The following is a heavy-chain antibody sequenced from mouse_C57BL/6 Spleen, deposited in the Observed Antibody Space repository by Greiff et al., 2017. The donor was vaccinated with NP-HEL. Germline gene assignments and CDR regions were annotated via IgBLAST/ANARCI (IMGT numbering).Heavy chain of an antibody. CDR3: ARGYEYEGFDV. CDR1: GFSLTSYG. J-gene: IGHJ1*03. Sequence: VQLQESGPGLVQPSQSLSITCTVSGFSLTSYGVHWVRQSPGKGLEWLGVIWSGGSTDYNAAFISRLSLSKDNSKSQVFFKMNSLQADDTAIYYCARGYEYEGFDVWGTGTTVTVSS. CDR2: IWSGGST. D-gene: IGHD2-4*01. V-gene: IGHV2-2*01.